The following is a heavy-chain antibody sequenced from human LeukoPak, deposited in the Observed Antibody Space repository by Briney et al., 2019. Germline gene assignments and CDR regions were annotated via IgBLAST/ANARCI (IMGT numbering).Heavy chain of an antibody. CDR3: ARDYWHGSGTGVDP. J-gene: IGHJ5*02. Sequence: ASVKVSCKASGGTFSSYAISWVRQAPGQGLEWMGRIIPIFGTANYAQKLQGRVTMTTDTSTSTAYMELRSLRSDDTAVYYCARDYWHGSGTGVDPWGQGTLVTVSS. V-gene: IGHV1-69*05. D-gene: IGHD3-10*01. CDR2: IIPIFGTA. CDR1: GGTFSSYA.